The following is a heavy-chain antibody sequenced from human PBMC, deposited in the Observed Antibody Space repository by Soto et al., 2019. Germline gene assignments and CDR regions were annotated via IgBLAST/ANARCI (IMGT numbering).Heavy chain of an antibody. CDR2: IYYSGST. J-gene: IGHJ6*02. Sequence: SETLSLTCTVSGASVGSGSYYWSWIRQPPGKGLEWIGYIYYSGSTDYNPSLMSRVTISIDTSKNQFSLKLISVTAADTAAYYCARDIWFGEVSHGMDVWGQGTTVTAP. CDR1: GASVGSGSYY. CDR3: ARDIWFGEVSHGMDV. V-gene: IGHV4-61*01. D-gene: IGHD3-10*01.